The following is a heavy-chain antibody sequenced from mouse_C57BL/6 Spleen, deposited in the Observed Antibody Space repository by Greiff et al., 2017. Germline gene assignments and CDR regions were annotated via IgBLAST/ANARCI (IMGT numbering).Heavy chain of an antibody. CDR2: IYPGDGDT. CDR3: AREGYDSNHYYAMDY. J-gene: IGHJ4*01. Sequence: VQGVESGPELVKPGASVKISCKASGYAFSSSWMNWVKQRPGKGLEWIGRIYPGDGDTTYNRKFKGKATLTADKSSSTAYMHLSSLTAEDSAVYFWAREGYDSNHYYAMDYWGQGTSVTVSS. V-gene: IGHV1-82*01. D-gene: IGHD2-5*01. CDR1: GYAFSSSW.